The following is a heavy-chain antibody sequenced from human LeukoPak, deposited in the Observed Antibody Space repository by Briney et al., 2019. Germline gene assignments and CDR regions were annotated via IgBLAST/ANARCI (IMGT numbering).Heavy chain of an antibody. CDR1: GFTFNDFA. V-gene: IGHV3-9*01. CDR2: ISWNSGRI. CDR3: VKDGGDYGDYSYYFDY. Sequence: PGGSLRLSCAASGFTFNDFAMHWVRLTPGKGLEWVSGISWNSGRIGYADSVKGRFTISRDNVENSLYLQMNSLRTEDTALYYCVKDGGDYGDYSYYFDYWGQGTLVTVSS. J-gene: IGHJ4*02. D-gene: IGHD4-17*01.